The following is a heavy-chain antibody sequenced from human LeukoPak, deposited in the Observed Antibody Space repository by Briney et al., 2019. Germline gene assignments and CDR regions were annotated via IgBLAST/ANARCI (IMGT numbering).Heavy chain of an antibody. CDR2: IYHSGST. CDR1: GGSISSGGYS. V-gene: IGHV4-30-2*01. J-gene: IGHJ5*02. D-gene: IGHD6-6*01. Sequence: SETLSLTCAVSGGSISSGGYSWSWIRQPPGKGLEWIGYIYHSGSTYYNPSLKGRVTISVDRSKNQFSLKLSSVTAADTAVYYCAGLEQLVDPWFDPWGQGTLVTVSS. CDR3: AGLEQLVDPWFDP.